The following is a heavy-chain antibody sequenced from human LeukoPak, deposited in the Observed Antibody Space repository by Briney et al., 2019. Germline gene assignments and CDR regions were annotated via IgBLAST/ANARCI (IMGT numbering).Heavy chain of an antibody. CDR3: AKRGVVIRVILVGFHKEAYYFDS. Sequence: GGSLRLSCAVSGITLSNYGMSWVRQAPGKGLEWVACISGSGGGTHYADSVKGRFTISRDNPKNTLHLQMNSLRAEDTAVYFCAKRGVVIRVILVGFHKEAYYFDSWGQGALVTVSS. J-gene: IGHJ4*02. CDR1: GITLSNYG. D-gene: IGHD3-10*01. V-gene: IGHV3-23*01. CDR2: ISGSGGGT.